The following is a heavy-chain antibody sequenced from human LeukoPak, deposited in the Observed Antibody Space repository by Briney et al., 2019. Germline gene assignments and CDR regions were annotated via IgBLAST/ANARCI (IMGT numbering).Heavy chain of an antibody. CDR1: GESFSGYY. D-gene: IGHD1-14*01. V-gene: IGHV4-34*01. J-gene: IGHJ4*02. CDR2: INQSGST. Sequence: SETLSLTCTVYGESFSGYYWSWLRQPPGKGLEYIGEINQSGSTNYNPSLKSRVTLSVVTSKNQFSLKLSSVTAADTAVYYCARGEPHFDYWGQGTLVTVSS. CDR3: ARGEPHFDY.